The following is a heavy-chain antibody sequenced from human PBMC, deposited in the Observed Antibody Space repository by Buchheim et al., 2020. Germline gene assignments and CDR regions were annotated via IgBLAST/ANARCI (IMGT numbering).Heavy chain of an antibody. D-gene: IGHD1-26*01. J-gene: IGHJ4*02. CDR1: GFTFSSSG. Sequence: QVQLVESGGGVVRPGRSLRLSCAASGFTFSSSGMHWVRQAPGKGLEWVAFISYDGSNKYYVDSVKGRFIIFRDISKIKLYLQMNSLRAEDTAMYYCVKDIGDPGAHWGQGTL. V-gene: IGHV3-30*02. CDR2: ISYDGSNK. CDR3: VKDIGDPGAH.